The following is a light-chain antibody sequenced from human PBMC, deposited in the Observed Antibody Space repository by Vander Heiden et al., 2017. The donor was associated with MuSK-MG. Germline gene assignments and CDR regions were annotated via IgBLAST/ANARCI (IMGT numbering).Light chain of an antibody. V-gene: IGLV7-43*01. Sequence: QTVVTQEPSLTVHPGGTVTLTCASSNGAVPSTYYPNWFQQKPGQAPMVRMYSTNNKHSWTPARFSGSLLGNTAALTLSGVQPEDEAEYYCLLYSGGGGVFGGGTKLTVL. CDR3: LLYSGGGGV. CDR1: NGAVPSTYY. J-gene: IGLJ3*02. CDR2: STN.